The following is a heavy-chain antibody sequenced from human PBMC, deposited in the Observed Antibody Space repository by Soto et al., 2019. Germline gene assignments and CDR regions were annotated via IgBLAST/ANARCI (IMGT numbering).Heavy chain of an antibody. Sequence: GGSLRLSCAASGFTFSSYAMSWVRQAPGKGLEWVSAISGSGGSTYYEDSVKGRFTISRDNSKNTLYLQMNSLRAEDTAVYYCAKGYLNSDSGSYYGDAFDIWGQGTMVTVSS. CDR3: AKGYLNSDSGSYYGDAFDI. J-gene: IGHJ3*02. CDR2: ISGSGGST. D-gene: IGHD1-26*01. V-gene: IGHV3-23*01. CDR1: GFTFSSYA.